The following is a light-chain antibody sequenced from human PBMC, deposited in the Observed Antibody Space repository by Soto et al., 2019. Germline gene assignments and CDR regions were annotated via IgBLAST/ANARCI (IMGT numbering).Light chain of an antibody. J-gene: IGKJ4*01. Sequence: EIVLTQSPATLSLSPVERATLSCMASQSVSSYLAWYQQKPGQAPRLLIYDASNRATGIPARFSGSGSGTDFTLTIASLQSEDFGVYYCQRFNRWPLSFGGGTKVDIK. V-gene: IGKV3-11*01. CDR2: DAS. CDR1: QSVSSY. CDR3: QRFNRWPLS.